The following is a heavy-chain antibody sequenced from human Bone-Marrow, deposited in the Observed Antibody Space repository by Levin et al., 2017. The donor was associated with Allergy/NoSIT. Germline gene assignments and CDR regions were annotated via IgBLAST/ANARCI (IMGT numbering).Heavy chain of an antibody. CDR2: ISSGGSTI. D-gene: IGHD2-2*01. CDR1: GFTFSSYE. Sequence: PGGSLRLSCAASGFTFSSYEMNWVRQAPGKGLEWVSYISSGGSTIYYADSVKGRFTISRDNAKNSLYLQMNSLRAEDTAVYYCARGGYCSSTSCYGRVYYMDVWGKGTTVTVSS. CDR3: ARGGYCSSTSCYGRVYYMDV. J-gene: IGHJ6*03. V-gene: IGHV3-48*03.